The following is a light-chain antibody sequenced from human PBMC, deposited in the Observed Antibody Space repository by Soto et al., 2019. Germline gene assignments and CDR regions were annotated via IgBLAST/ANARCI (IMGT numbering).Light chain of an antibody. J-gene: IGKJ1*01. Sequence: EILPLQYPDTLSVSPGERPTLSCRASQSVSSDLAWYQQKPGQAPRLLIYDASNRATGIPDRFSGSGSGTDFTLTISRLEPEDFAVYYCQQYGSSPRTFGQGTKVDIK. CDR3: QQYGSSPRT. V-gene: IGKV3-20*01. CDR2: DAS. CDR1: QSVSSD.